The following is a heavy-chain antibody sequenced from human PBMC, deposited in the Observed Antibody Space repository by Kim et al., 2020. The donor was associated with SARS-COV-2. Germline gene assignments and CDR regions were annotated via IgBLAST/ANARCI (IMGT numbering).Heavy chain of an antibody. Sequence: GGSLRLSCAASGFTFSSYAMHWVRQAPGKGLEWVAVISYDGSNKYYADSVKGRFTISSDNSKNTLYLQMNSLIAEDTAVYYCARDEGLVGATYDAFDIWG. CDR2: ISYDGSNK. D-gene: IGHD1-26*01. CDR1: GFTFSSYA. V-gene: IGHV3-30*04. J-gene: IGHJ3*02. CDR3: ARDEGLVGATYDAFDI.